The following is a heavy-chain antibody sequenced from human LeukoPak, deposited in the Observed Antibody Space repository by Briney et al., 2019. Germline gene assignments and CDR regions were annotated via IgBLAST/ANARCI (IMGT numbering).Heavy chain of an antibody. CDR3: TREAMQQFPPYYYYYMDV. D-gene: IGHD6-13*01. J-gene: IGHJ6*03. CDR2: IYSTGTN. CDR1: GDSIISYY. V-gene: IGHV4-4*07. Sequence: PSETLSLTCSVPGDSIISYYWSWIRQPAGKGLEWLGRIYSTGTNDYNPSVKRRLTMSVDISKRQISLKLTAVTAADTAVYYCTREAMQQFPPYYYYYMDVWGKGTAVTVSS.